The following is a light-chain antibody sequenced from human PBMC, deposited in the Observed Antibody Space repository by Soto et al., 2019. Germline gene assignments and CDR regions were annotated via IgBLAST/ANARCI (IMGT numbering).Light chain of an antibody. Sequence: QSALTQPASVSGSPGQSITISCTGTSSDVGGYNYVSWYQQHPGKAPKLMIYDVSNRPSGVSSRFSGSKSGNTASLTISGLQAEDEADYYCSSYTSSSTLGYVVFGGGTKLTVL. CDR2: DVS. CDR3: SSYTSSSTLGYVV. CDR1: SSDVGGYNY. J-gene: IGLJ2*01. V-gene: IGLV2-14*01.